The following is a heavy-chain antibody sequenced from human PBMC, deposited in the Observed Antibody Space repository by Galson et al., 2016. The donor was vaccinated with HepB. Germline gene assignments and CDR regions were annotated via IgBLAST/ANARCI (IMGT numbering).Heavy chain of an antibody. J-gene: IGHJ6*02. CDR3: AHTAVDYSRSECPYDYSGLDV. Sequence: PALVKPTQTLTLTCSFSGFSLNTRGVGVGWIRQPPGKALEWLAVIYWDDDKRIRPSLKSRLTITKDTSGNQVVLTLTNMDPGDTATYYCAHTAVDYSRSECPYDYSGLDVWGQGTTVTVSS. CDR1: GFSLNTRGVG. D-gene: IGHD3-10*01. CDR2: IYWDDDK. V-gene: IGHV2-5*02.